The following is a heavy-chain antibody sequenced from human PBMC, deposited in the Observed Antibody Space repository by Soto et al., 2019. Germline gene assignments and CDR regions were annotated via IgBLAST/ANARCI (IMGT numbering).Heavy chain of an antibody. V-gene: IGHV4-30-2*01. CDR2: IYHTGTT. CDR1: GDSITSVGYS. D-gene: IGHD3-3*01. Sequence: PSETLSITCAVSGDSITSVGYSWSWIRQPPGKALEWIGYIYHTGTTYYTAALKSRVTISLDRSKNQISLSLNSVTAADTAVYYCAATVFGEYSHYALDVWGQGTTVTVSS. J-gene: IGHJ6*02. CDR3: AATVFGEYSHYALDV.